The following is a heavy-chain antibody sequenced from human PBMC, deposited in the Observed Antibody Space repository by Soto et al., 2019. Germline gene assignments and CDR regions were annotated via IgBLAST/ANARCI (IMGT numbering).Heavy chain of an antibody. CDR2: IYTSGST. V-gene: IGHV4-4*07. CDR1: GGSISSYY. CDR3: ARGPAYYDFWSGSRDPRYGMDV. J-gene: IGHJ6*02. D-gene: IGHD3-3*01. Sequence: QVQLQESGPGLVKPSETLSLTCTVSGGSISSYYWSWIRQPAGKGLEWIGRIYTSGSTNYNPSLKSRVTMSVDTSKNQVSLKLSSVTAADTAVYYCARGPAYYDFWSGSRDPRYGMDVWGQGTTVTVSS.